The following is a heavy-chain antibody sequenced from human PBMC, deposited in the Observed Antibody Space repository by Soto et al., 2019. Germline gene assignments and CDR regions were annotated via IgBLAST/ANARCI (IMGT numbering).Heavy chain of an antibody. CDR3: ARDGQWLVRIYYYYGMDV. D-gene: IGHD6-19*01. CDR1: GSTFTSYA. V-gene: IGHV1-3*01. J-gene: IGHJ6*02. Sequence: ASVKVSCKASGSTFTSYAMHWVRQAPGQRLEWMGWINAGNGNTKYSQKFQGRVTITRDTSASTAYMELSSLRSEDTAVYYCARDGQWLVRIYYYYGMDVWGQGTTVTVSS. CDR2: INAGNGNT.